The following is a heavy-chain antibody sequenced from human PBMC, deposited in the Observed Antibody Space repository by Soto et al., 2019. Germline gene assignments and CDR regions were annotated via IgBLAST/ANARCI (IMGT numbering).Heavy chain of an antibody. D-gene: IGHD1-26*01. CDR3: ARLGGSYAVPHFDY. Sequence: GKGLEWMGDIYYSGTTTNYNPSLKSRVTLSVDTSKNQFSLKLSSVTAADTAVYYCARLGGSYAVPHFDYWGQGTLVTVSS. V-gene: IGHV4-59*08. CDR2: IYYSGTT. J-gene: IGHJ4*02.